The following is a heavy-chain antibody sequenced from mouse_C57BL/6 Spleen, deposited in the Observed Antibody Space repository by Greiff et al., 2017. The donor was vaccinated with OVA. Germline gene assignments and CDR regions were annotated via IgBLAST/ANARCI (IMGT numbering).Heavy chain of an antibody. J-gene: IGHJ3*01. Sequence: SGAELARPGASVKMSCKASGYTFTSYTMHWVKQRPGQGLEWIGYINPSSGYTKYNQKFKDKATLTADKSSSTAYMQLSSLTSEDSAVYYCARGNEGFAYWGQGTLVTVSA. CDR3: ARGNEGFAY. CDR1: GYTFTSYT. CDR2: INPSSGYT. V-gene: IGHV1-4*01.